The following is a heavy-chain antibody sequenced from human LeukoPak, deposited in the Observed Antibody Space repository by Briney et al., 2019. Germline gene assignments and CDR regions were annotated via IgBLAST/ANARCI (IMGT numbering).Heavy chain of an antibody. D-gene: IGHD5-18*01. V-gene: IGHV3-21*01. J-gene: IGHJ4*02. CDR1: GLTFSSYS. CDR2: IISSSSYI. CDR3: ARDYRGPVDTAMVADY. Sequence: GGSLRLSCAAPGLTFSSYSMNWVRQGPGKGLEWVSSIISSSSYIYYADSAKGRFTISRDNAKNSLYLQMNSLRAEDTAVYYCARDYRGPVDTAMVADYWGQGTLVTVSS.